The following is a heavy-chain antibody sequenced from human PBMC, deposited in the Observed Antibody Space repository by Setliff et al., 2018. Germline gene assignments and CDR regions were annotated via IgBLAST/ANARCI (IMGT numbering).Heavy chain of an antibody. D-gene: IGHD2-15*01. J-gene: IGHJ6*03. CDR1: GFNFGSYG. CDR3: AKESGAHYFYYYYMDV. Sequence: GGSLRLSCAASGFNFGSYGMHWVRQAPGKGLEWVAAIWFDGSNHYCVDSVKGRFIISGDNSKNTLYLQMNSLRAEDTAVYFCAKESGAHYFYYYYMDVWGKGTTVTVSS. V-gene: IGHV3-33*06. CDR2: IWFDGSNH.